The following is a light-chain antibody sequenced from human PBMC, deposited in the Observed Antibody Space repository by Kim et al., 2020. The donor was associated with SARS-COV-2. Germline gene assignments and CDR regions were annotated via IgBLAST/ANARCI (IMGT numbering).Light chain of an antibody. CDR3: QSYDNNYRAV. J-gene: IGLJ2*01. V-gene: IGLV6-57*03. CDR2: EDN. CDR1: SDKIGSAY. Sequence: NTVTISCTRSSDKIGSAYVPWYQQRPRSAPPTVLYEDNQRPSGVPDRFSGSIDRSSNSASLTISGLKSEDEADYYCQSYDNNYRAVFGGGTQLTVL.